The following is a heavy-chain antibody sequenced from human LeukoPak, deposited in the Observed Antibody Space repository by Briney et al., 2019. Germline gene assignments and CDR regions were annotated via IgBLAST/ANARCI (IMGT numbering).Heavy chain of an antibody. J-gene: IGHJ5*02. D-gene: IGHD5-24*01. Sequence: ASVKVSCKASGYTFTNNFMHWVQQAPGQGLEWIGIINPSGDNTWYAQKFQGRVTMTRDMATSTDYLEVSSLRSEDTAVYYCARDNSLRDTAWWFDPWGQGTLVTVSS. CDR3: ARDNSLRDTAWWFDP. CDR1: GYTFTNNF. CDR2: INPSGDNT. V-gene: IGHV1-46*01.